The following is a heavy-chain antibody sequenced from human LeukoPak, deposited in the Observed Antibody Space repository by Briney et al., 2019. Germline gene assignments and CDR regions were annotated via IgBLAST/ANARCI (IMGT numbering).Heavy chain of an antibody. CDR2: ISGNGGST. D-gene: IGHD5-18*01. Sequence: GGSLRLSCAASGFPASGNYMTWVRQAPRKGLEWVSAISGNGGSTYYADSVKGRFTISRDNSKNTLFLQMNSLRAEDTAVYYCARGYIYGYHYWGQGTLVTVSS. CDR1: GFPASGNY. J-gene: IGHJ4*02. CDR3: ARGYIYGYHY. V-gene: IGHV3-23*01.